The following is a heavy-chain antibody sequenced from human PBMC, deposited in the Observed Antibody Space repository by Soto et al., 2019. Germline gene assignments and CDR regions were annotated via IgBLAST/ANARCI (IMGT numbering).Heavy chain of an antibody. Sequence: ASVKVSCKASGYTFTGYYMHWVRQAPGQGLEWMGWINPNSGGTNYAQKFQGWVTMTRDTSISTAYMELSRLRSDDTAVYYCARLCADHYYYGLAVWGQGTTVTVSS. CDR3: ARLCADHYYYGLAV. CDR2: INPNSGGT. CDR1: GYTFTGYY. V-gene: IGHV1-2*04. J-gene: IGHJ6*02.